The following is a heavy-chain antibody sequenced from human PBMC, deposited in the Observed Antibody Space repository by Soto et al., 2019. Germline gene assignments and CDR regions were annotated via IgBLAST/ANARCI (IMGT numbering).Heavy chain of an antibody. D-gene: IGHD1-26*01. CDR2: ISASGGAT. J-gene: IGHJ4*02. V-gene: IGHV3-23*01. Sequence: EVELLESGGGLVQPGGSLRLSCVASRFTFTSYAMSWVRQAPGKGLEWVAAISASGGATIHADSVKGRLTISRDNSNITLYLQMNSLRAEDTAVYYCAKDVEGGSLFRGAFDYWGQGTQVTVSS. CDR3: AKDVEGGSLFRGAFDY. CDR1: RFTFTSYA.